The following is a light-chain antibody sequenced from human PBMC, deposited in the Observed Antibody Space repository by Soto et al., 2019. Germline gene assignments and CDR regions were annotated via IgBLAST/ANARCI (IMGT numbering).Light chain of an antibody. CDR1: SSDVGDNNY. Sequence: QSALTQPASVSGSPGQSITISCTGTSSDVGDNNYVSWYQQYPGKAPKLILYEVSNRPSGVSNRFSGSKSGNTASLTISGLQAEDEADYYCSSYTSSTTRVFGNGTKLTVL. CDR3: SSYTSSTTRV. V-gene: IGLV2-14*01. J-gene: IGLJ1*01. CDR2: EVS.